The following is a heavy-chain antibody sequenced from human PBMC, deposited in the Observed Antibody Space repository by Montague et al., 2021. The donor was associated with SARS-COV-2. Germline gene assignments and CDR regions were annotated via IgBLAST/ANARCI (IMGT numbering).Heavy chain of an antibody. CDR3: TRHVHMTWPEPSPGFDX. V-gene: IGHV4-39*01. CDR2: VHYSGRP. Sequence: SKTLSLTCTVSGDSISSSSYNWGWIRQPPGKGLERIGSVHYSGRPYYNPSLKSRVTIYVDTSKNQLSLKLSSVTAADTAVYYCTRHVHMTWPEPSPGFDXWGQGTLVTVSS. CDR1: GDSISSSSYN. D-gene: IGHD1-1*01. J-gene: IGHJ4*02.